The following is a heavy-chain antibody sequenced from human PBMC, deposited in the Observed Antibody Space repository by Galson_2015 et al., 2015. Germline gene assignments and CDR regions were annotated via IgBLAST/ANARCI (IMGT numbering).Heavy chain of an antibody. D-gene: IGHD4-17*01. CDR3: AKGRTTDTTFHAFHI. CDR1: GFTFSTYD. CDR2: IRSGGSNT. V-gene: IGHV3-23*01. Sequence: SLRLSCAASGFTFSTYDMNWVRQAPGKGLEWVSAIRSGGSNTYYAASVKGRFTISRDNSKNTLYLHMNSLRAEDTAVYYCAKGRTTDTTFHAFHIWGQGTMVAVSS. J-gene: IGHJ3*02.